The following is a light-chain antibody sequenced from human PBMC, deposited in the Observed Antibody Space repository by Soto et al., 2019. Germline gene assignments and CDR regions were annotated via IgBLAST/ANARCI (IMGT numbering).Light chain of an antibody. Sequence: QTVVTQPPSASGTPVQRVTISCSGSSSNVGGNPVNWYQHVPTTAPKLLIYTNTQRPSGVPDRFSGSKSGTSASLAISGLQSEDEADYYCASWDDSLNGPVFGTGTKVTVL. CDR3: ASWDDSLNGPV. V-gene: IGLV1-44*01. J-gene: IGLJ1*01. CDR1: SSNVGGNP. CDR2: TNT.